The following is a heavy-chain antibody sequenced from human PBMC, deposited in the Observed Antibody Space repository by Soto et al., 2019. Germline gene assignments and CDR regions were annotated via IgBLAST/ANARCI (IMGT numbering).Heavy chain of an antibody. CDR1: GFTFSSYA. J-gene: IGHJ4*02. Sequence: QVQLVESGGGVVQPGRSLRLSCAASGFTFSSYAMHWVRQAPGKGLEWVAVISYDGSNKYYSDSVKGRFTISRDNSKNTLYLKMNSLRAEDTAVYYCARDGMTSCGGDCYLPYWGQGTLVTVSS. D-gene: IGHD2-21*02. CDR3: ARDGMTSCGGDCYLPY. CDR2: ISYDGSNK. V-gene: IGHV3-30-3*01.